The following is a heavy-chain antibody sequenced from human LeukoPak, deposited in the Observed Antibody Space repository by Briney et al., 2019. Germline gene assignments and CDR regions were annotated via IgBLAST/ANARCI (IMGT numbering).Heavy chain of an antibody. J-gene: IGHJ6*02. D-gene: IGHD6-13*01. V-gene: IGHV1-69*04. Sequence: ASVKVSCKASGGTFSSYAISWVRQAPGQGLEWMGRIIPILGIANYAQKFQGRVTITADKSTSTAYMGLSSLRSEDTAVYYCARENSSTYSSTWVYYYGMDVWGQGTTVTVSS. CDR1: GGTFSSYA. CDR3: ARENSSTYSSTWVYYYGMDV. CDR2: IIPILGIA.